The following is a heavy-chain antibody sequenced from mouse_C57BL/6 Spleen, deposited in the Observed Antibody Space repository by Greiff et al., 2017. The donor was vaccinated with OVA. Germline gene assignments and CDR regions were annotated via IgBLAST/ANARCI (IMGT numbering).Heavy chain of an antibody. D-gene: IGHD1-2*01. Sequence: QVQLQQPGAELVMPGASVKLSCKASGYTFTSYWMHWVKQRPGQGLEWIGEIDPSDSYTNYNQKFKGKSTLTVDKSSSTAYMQLSSLTSEDSAVDYCARHYYAVYYFDYWGQGTTLTVSS. V-gene: IGHV1-69*01. J-gene: IGHJ2*01. CDR3: ARHYYAVYYFDY. CDR1: GYTFTSYW. CDR2: IDPSDSYT.